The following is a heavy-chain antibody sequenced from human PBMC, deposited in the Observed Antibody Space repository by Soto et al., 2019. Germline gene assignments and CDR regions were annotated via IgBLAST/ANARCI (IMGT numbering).Heavy chain of an antibody. J-gene: IGHJ5*02. Sequence: EVQLVESGGGLVQPGGSLRLSCAASGFNFSPYWMSWVRQAPGKGLEWVAIIKDDGGDELYLEAVRGRFNSSRDNAKKSLYLAMDSLRVEDTAVYYCAGGSGWISDTWGQGTLVTVSS. D-gene: IGHD6-19*01. CDR2: IKDDGGDE. CDR3: AGGSGWISDT. CDR1: GFNFSPYW. V-gene: IGHV3-7*05.